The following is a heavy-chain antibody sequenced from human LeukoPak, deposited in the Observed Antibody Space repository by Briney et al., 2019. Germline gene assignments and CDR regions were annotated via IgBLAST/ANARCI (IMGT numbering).Heavy chain of an antibody. CDR3: ARDRTPRKGYMDV. CDR1: GFTFSSYS. J-gene: IGHJ6*03. Sequence: PGGSLRLSCAASGFTFSSYSMSWVRQAPGKGLEWVSVIYSGGSTCYADSVKGRFTISRDNSKNTLYLQMNSLRAEDTAVYYCARDRTPRKGYMDVWGKGTTVTVSS. CDR2: IYSGGST. V-gene: IGHV3-53*01.